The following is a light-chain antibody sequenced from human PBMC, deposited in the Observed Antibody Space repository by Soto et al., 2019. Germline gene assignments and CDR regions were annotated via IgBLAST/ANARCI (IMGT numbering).Light chain of an antibody. Sequence: EIVMTQSPATLSVSPGERATLSCRASQSVSSNLAWYQQKPGQAPRLLIYGASTRAIGIPARFSGSGSGTEFTLTISSLQSEDFAVYYCQQYNNWPPRSTFGPGTKVDIK. CDR1: QSVSSN. CDR2: GAS. J-gene: IGKJ3*01. V-gene: IGKV3-15*01. CDR3: QQYNNWPPRST.